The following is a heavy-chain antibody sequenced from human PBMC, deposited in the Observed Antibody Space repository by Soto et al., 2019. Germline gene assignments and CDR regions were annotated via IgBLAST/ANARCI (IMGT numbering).Heavy chain of an antibody. V-gene: IGHV1-8*01. Sequence: AASVKVSCKASGYTFTSYDSNWVRQATGQGLEWMGWMNPNSGNTGYAQKFQGRVTMTRNTSISTAYMELSSLRSEDTAVYYCARVYYDFWSGSIPYMDVWGKGTTVTVSS. CDR2: MNPNSGNT. CDR3: ARVYYDFWSGSIPYMDV. D-gene: IGHD3-3*01. J-gene: IGHJ6*03. CDR1: GYTFTSYD.